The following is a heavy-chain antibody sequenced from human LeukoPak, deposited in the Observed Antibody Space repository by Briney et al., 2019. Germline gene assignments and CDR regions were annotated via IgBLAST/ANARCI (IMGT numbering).Heavy chain of an antibody. CDR2: IWFDGSNM. CDR3: ARVEGRFYGSGSYSGIDY. D-gene: IGHD3-10*01. CDR1: GFTFSAYG. V-gene: IGHV3-33*01. J-gene: IGHJ4*02. Sequence: GTSLRPSCAASGFTFSAYGMHWVRQAPGKGLEWVSAIWFDGSNMYYVDSVKGRFTVSRDNSKNTLYLQMNSLRAEDTAVYYCARVEGRFYGSGSYSGIDYWGQGTLLTVSS.